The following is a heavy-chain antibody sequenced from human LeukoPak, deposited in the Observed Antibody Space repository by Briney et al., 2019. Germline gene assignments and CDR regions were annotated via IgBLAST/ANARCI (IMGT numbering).Heavy chain of an antibody. Sequence: ASVKVSCKASGYTFTSYGISWVRQAPGQGLEWMGWIGAYNGNTNYAQKLQGRVTMTTDTATSTAYMELRSLRSDDTAVYYCARDRFGYCSGGSCLLFDYWGQGTLVTVSS. V-gene: IGHV1-18*04. D-gene: IGHD2-15*01. CDR2: IGAYNGNT. CDR1: GYTFTSYG. CDR3: ARDRFGYCSGGSCLLFDY. J-gene: IGHJ4*02.